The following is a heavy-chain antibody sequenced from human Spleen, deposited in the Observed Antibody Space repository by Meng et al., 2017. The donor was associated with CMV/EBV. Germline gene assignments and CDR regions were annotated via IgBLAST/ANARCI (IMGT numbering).Heavy chain of an antibody. D-gene: IGHD6-25*01. CDR1: GGSISGYY. CDR2: IGNVYHSGST. V-gene: IGHV4-59*12. Sequence: GSLRLSCTVSGGSISGYYSSWFRQPPGKGLEWIGYIGNVYHSGSTNYSPSLRSRVTISLDTSKNQFSLKLSSVTAADTAVYYCARGRRSAAGIDPWGQGTLVTVSS. CDR3: ARGRRSAAGIDP. J-gene: IGHJ5*02.